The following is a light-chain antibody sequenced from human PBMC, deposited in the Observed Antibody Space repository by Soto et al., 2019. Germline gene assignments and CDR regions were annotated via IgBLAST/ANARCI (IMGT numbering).Light chain of an antibody. V-gene: IGLV2-14*01. CDR3: TSYASTTTHVV. J-gene: IGLJ2*01. Sequence: QSALTQPASVSGSPGQSITISCTGTSSDVGGYEYVSWYQHHPGKAPQFLIYEVSNRPSGVSNRFSGSKSGNTASLTISGLQAEDEGDYYCTSYASTTTHVVFGGGTKVTVL. CDR2: EVS. CDR1: SSDVGGYEY.